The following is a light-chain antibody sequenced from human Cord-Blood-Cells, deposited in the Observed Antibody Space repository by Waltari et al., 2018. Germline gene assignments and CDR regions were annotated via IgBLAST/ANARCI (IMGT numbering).Light chain of an antibody. CDR3: QQYGSSPFT. Sequence: IALTQSPGTLTLSPLKRAPLPCRASQSVSSSYLAWYQQKPGQAPRLLIYGPSSRATGIPDRVSGSGSGTDFALTISRLEPEDFAVYYCQQYGSSPFTFGPGTKVDIK. J-gene: IGKJ3*01. CDR1: QSVSSSY. CDR2: GPS. V-gene: IGKV3-20*01.